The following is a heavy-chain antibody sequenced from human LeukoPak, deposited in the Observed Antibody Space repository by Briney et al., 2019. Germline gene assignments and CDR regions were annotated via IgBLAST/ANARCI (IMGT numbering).Heavy chain of an antibody. CDR3: ARPGQRDAFDI. CDR1: GFIFRNSW. J-gene: IGHJ3*02. Sequence: PGGSLRLSCAAPGFIFRNSWMSWVRQAPGKGLEWVANIKEDGSEKHYVDSAKGRFTISRDNAKNSLYLQMNSLRAEDTAVYYCARPGQRDAFDIWGQGTMVTVSS. D-gene: IGHD1-1*01. V-gene: IGHV3-7*01. CDR2: IKEDGSEK.